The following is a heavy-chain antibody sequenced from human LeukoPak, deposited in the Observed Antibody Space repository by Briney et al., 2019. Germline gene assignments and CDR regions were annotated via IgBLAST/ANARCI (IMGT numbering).Heavy chain of an antibody. J-gene: IGHJ4*02. D-gene: IGHD6-19*01. V-gene: IGHV3-30*19. CDR3: ARDYSSGWYRGGYFDY. CDR2: ISYDGSNK. CDR1: GFTFSSYG. Sequence: GGSLRLSCAASGFTFSSYGMHWVRQAPGKGLEWVAVISYDGSNKYYADSVKGRFTISRDNSKNTLYLQMNSLRAEDTAVYYCARDYSSGWYRGGYFDYWGQGTLVTVSS.